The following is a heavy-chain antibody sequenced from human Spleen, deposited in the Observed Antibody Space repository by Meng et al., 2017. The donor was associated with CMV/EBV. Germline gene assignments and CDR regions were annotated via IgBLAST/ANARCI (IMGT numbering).Heavy chain of an antibody. CDR3: AKDLAGQKLDNYLGWVDY. V-gene: IGHV3-53*05. CDR2: IYRGGST. J-gene: IGHJ4*02. D-gene: IGHD1-1*01. Sequence: GGSLRLSCAASGFIVNKNYMRWVRQAPGKGLEWVSLIYRGGSTNYADSVKGRFTISRDNAKNSLYLQINSLRTEDTALYYCAKDLAGQKLDNYLGWVDYWGQGTLVTVSS. CDR1: GFIVNKNY.